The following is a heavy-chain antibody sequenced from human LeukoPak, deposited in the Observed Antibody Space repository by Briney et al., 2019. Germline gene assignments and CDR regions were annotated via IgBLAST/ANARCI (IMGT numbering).Heavy chain of an antibody. J-gene: IGHJ3*02. Sequence: SETLSLTCTVSGGSVSSGTYYWSWIRQPPGKGLEWIGYIYYSGSTNYNPSLKSRVTISVDTSKNQCSLRLSSVTTADTAVYYCTRSTNLEAFDIWGQGTMVTVSS. CDR3: TRSTNLEAFDI. CDR2: IYYSGST. V-gene: IGHV4-61*01. D-gene: IGHD2-8*01. CDR1: GGSVSSGTYY.